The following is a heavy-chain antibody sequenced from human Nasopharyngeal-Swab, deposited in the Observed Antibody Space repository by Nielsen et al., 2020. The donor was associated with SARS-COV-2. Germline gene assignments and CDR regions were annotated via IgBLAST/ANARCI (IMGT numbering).Heavy chain of an antibody. CDR3: AKMRVAGLFDY. Sequence: WIRQPPGKDMEWIGSVYHFGNTYYNPSLKSRVTLSVDTSKNQFSLKLSSVTAADTAVYYCAKMRVAGLFDYWGQGTLVTVSS. CDR2: VYHFGNT. V-gene: IGHV4-30-2*02. J-gene: IGHJ4*02. D-gene: IGHD6-19*01.